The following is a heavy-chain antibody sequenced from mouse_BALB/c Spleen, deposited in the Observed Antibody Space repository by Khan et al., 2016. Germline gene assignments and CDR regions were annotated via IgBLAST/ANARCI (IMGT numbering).Heavy chain of an antibody. CDR2: INTETGEP. V-gene: IGHV9-2-1*01. CDR1: GYTFKDYS. Sequence: QIQLVQSGPELKKPGETVKISCKAPGYTFKDYSMHWVKQAPGKGLKWMGWINTETGEPTYADDFKGRFAFSLETSASTAYLQINNLKNEDTATYFCTTGHYGSSSWYFDVWGAGTTVTVSS. CDR3: TTGHYGSSSWYFDV. J-gene: IGHJ1*01. D-gene: IGHD1-1*01.